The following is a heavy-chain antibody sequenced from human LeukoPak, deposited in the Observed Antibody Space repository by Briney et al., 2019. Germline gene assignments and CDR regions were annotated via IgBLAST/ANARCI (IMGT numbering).Heavy chain of an antibody. CDR1: RYTFTDYY. D-gene: IGHD3-22*01. CDR2: INPNSGDT. V-gene: IGHV1-2*02. Sequence: GASVKVSCKASRYTFTDYYMHWVRQAPGQGLEWMGWINPNSGDTNYAQKFQGRVTMTRDTSISTGYMEMSGLRSDDTAVYYCAREDYYDTTGYSNWFDPWGQGTLVTVSS. J-gene: IGHJ5*02. CDR3: AREDYYDTTGYSNWFDP.